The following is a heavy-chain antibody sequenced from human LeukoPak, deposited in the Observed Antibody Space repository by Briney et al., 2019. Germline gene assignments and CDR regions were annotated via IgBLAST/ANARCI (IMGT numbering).Heavy chain of an antibody. CDR2: IYTSGST. CDR3: ARELGYYYDSSGHYYYYYYMDV. Sequence: PSETLSLTCTVSGVSISIYYWSWIRQPAGKGLEWIGRIYTSGSTNYNPSLKSRVTMSVDTSKNQFSLKLSSVTAADTAVYYCARELGYYYDSSGHYYYYYYMDVWGKGTTVTISS. J-gene: IGHJ6*03. D-gene: IGHD3-22*01. V-gene: IGHV4-4*07. CDR1: GVSISIYY.